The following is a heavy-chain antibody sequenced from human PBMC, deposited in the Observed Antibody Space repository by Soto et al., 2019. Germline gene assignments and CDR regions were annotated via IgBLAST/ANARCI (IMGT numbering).Heavy chain of an antibody. CDR3: ATYSQRAALDY. CDR2: ISDGSVTM. V-gene: IGHV3-48*02. Sequence: GGSLRLSCAASGFIFSRENMIWVRRPPGKGLEWISYISDGSVTMVYADSVKGRFTVSRDNDQNSLYLQMNSLRDDDTAMYYCATYSQRAALDYWGQGTLVTVSS. CDR1: GFIFSREN. J-gene: IGHJ4*02. D-gene: IGHD2-15*01.